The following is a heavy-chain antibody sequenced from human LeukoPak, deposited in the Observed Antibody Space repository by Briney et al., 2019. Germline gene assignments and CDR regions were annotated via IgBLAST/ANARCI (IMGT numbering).Heavy chain of an antibody. D-gene: IGHD3-22*01. CDR2: IYYSGST. V-gene: IGHV4-59*01. CDR1: GGSISGYY. J-gene: IGHJ3*02. CDR3: ARGNYDSRGYSNAFDI. Sequence: SETLSLTCTVSGGSISGYYWSWIRQPPGKRLEWIGYIYYSGSTNSNPSLKSRVTISADTSKNQFSLKLSSVTAADTAVYYCARGNYDSRGYSNAFDIWGQGAMVTVSS.